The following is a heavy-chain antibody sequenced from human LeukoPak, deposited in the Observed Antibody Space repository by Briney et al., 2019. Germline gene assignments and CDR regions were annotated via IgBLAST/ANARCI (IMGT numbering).Heavy chain of an antibody. CDR1: GFTFSSHS. J-gene: IGHJ4*02. Sequence: GGSLRLSCEASGFTFSSHSMNWVRQAPGKGLEWVSYISSSSSTIYYADSVKGRFTISRDNAKSSLYLQMNSLRAEDTAVYYCARGAYYYEDWGQGTLVTVSS. V-gene: IGHV3-48*01. D-gene: IGHD3-22*01. CDR3: ARGAYYYED. CDR2: ISSSSSTI.